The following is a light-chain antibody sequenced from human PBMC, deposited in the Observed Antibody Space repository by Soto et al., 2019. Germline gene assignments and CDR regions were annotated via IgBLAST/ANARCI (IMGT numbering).Light chain of an antibody. V-gene: IGKV3-11*01. Sequence: DRATLSCRASQSVSSSYLAWYQQKPGQAPRLLIYDASNRATGIPARFSGSGSGTDFTLTISSLEPEDFAVYYCQQRSNWPPLTFGQGTRLEI. J-gene: IGKJ5*01. CDR1: QSVSSSY. CDR3: QQRSNWPPLT. CDR2: DAS.